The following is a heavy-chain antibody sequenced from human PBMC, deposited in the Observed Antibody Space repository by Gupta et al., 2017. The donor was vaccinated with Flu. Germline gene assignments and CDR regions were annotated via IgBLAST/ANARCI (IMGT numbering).Heavy chain of an antibody. CDR2: ISSSSSYI. CDR3: ARASRAARGAFDI. CDR1: GFTFSSYS. V-gene: IGHV3-21*01. Sequence: EVQLVESGGGLVKPGGSLRLSCAASGFTFSSYSMNWVRQAPGKGLEWVLSISSSSSYIYYADSVKGRFTISRDNAKNSLYLQMNSLRAEDTDVYYCARASRAARGAFDIWGQGTMVTVSS. J-gene: IGHJ3*02. D-gene: IGHD6-6*01.